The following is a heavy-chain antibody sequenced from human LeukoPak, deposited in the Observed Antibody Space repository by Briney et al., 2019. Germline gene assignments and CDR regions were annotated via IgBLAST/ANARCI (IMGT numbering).Heavy chain of an antibody. J-gene: IGHJ4*02. D-gene: IGHD4-17*01. CDR1: GGSISSGGYY. CDR3: ARSGTVTTLYY. V-gene: IGHV4-31*03. CDR2: IYYSGTT. Sequence: PSETLSLTCTVSGGSISSGGYYWSWIRQHPGKGLEWIGCIYYSGTTYYHPSLTSRVAISVDTSKNQFSLKLSSVTAADTAVYYCARSGTVTTLYYWGQGTLVTVSS.